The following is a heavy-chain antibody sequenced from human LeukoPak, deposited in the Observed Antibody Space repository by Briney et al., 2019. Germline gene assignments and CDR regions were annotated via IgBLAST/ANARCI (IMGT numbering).Heavy chain of an antibody. V-gene: IGHV3-23*01. CDR2: ISGSGGST. CDR3: AKDREVLRN. CDR1: GLTFSSNA. D-gene: IGHD4/OR15-4a*01. Sequence: GGSLRLSCAATGLTFSSNAMSWIRQAPGKGLEWVSAISGSGGSTYYADSVKGRFTISRDNSKNTLYLQMNSLRAEDTAVYYCAKDREVLRNWGQGTLVTVSS. J-gene: IGHJ4*02.